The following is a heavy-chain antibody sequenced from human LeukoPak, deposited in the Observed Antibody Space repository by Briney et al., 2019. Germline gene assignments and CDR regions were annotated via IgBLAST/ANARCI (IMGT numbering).Heavy chain of an antibody. Sequence: TGGSLRLSCVGSGFTFRSHAMCGVRQAPEKGLEFVSGICENGGTTYYADSVKGRFSISRDNSKNTLYLQMDSLRGEDTAVYYCAKDFRIGYSAHFDYWGQGALVTVSS. V-gene: IGHV3-23*01. CDR1: GFTFRSHA. J-gene: IGHJ4*02. D-gene: IGHD2-21*01. CDR2: ICENGGTT. CDR3: AKDFRIGYSAHFDY.